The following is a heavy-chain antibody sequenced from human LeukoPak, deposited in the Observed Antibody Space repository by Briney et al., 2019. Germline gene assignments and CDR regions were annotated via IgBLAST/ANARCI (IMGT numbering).Heavy chain of an antibody. Sequence: SVKVSCKASGGTFSSYAISWVRQAPGQGLEWMGGIIPIFGTANYAQKFQGRVTITADESTSTAYMELSSLRSEDTAVYYCAPENYDFWSGYGTYYMDVWGKGTTVTVSS. CDR2: IIPIFGTA. J-gene: IGHJ6*03. V-gene: IGHV1-69*13. D-gene: IGHD3-3*01. CDR3: APENYDFWSGYGTYYMDV. CDR1: GGTFSSYA.